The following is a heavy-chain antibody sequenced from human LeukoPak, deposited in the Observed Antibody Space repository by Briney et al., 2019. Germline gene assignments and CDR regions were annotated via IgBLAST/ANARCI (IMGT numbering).Heavy chain of an antibody. CDR3: ARDFRDSGSS. CDR2: THHSGTT. D-gene: IGHD1-26*01. V-gene: IGHV4-38-2*02. J-gene: IGHJ5*02. Sequence: PSETLSLTCAVSGISISSDYYWAWMRQPPGKGLEWIGSTHHSGTTAYNPSLRSRVTISVDTSKNQFSLKLTSVTAADAAVYFCARDFRDSGSSWGQGTLVTVSS. CDR1: GISISSDYY.